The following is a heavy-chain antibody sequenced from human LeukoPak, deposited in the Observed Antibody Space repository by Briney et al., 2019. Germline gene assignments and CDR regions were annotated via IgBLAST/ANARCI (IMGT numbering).Heavy chain of an antibody. CDR1: GGSISSSSYY. V-gene: IGHV4-39*07. CDR2: IYYSGST. J-gene: IGHJ4*02. D-gene: IGHD6-19*01. CDR3: ARDFAVGQRLYYFDY. Sequence: SETLSLTCTVSGGSISSSSYYWGWIRQPPGKGLEWIGSIYYSGSTYYNPSLKSRVTIPVDTSKNQFSLKLSSVTAADTAVYYCARDFAVGQRLYYFDYWGQGTLVTVSS.